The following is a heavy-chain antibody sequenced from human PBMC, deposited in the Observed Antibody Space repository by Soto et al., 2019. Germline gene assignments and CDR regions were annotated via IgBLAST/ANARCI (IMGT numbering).Heavy chain of an antibody. CDR1: WFTVSSNY. CDR2: IYSGGST. J-gene: IGHJ4*02. V-gene: IGHV3-53*01. CDR3: AAHVEMAPGTFDY. Sequence: GGSLRLSCASSWFTVSSNYMSWVRQAPGKGLEWVSVIYSGGSTYYADSVKGRFTISRDNSKNTLYLQMNSLRAEDTAVYYCAAHVEMAPGTFDYWGQGTLVTVSS.